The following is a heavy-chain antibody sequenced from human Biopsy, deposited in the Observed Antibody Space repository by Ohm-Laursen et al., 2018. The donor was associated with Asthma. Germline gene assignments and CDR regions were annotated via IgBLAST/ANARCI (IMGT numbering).Heavy chain of an antibody. V-gene: IGHV1-18*01. CDR2: ISVYNGNT. J-gene: IGHJ6*02. CDR3: ARSVDYSHYYGIDV. Sequence: GASVKVSCKNSGYTFNSAGITWVRQAPGQGLEWMGWISVYNGNTKVAQKLHDRVTMITDTSTSTAYMELRSLRSDDTAVYFCARSVDYSHYYGIDVWGQGSTVTVS. CDR1: GYTFNSAG. D-gene: IGHD3-10*01.